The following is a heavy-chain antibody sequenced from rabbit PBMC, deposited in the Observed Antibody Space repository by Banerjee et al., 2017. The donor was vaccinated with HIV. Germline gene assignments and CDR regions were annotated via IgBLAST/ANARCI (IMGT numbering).Heavy chain of an antibody. V-gene: IGHV1S45*01. CDR2: IRTNNGNR. J-gene: IGHJ4*01. D-gene: IGHD5-1*01. Sequence: QQQLVESGGGLVKPEGSLTLTCTASGFDLSNYYYMCWVRQAPGKGLEWIACIRTNNGNRWYASWAKGRFTISKTSSTKVTLQMTSLTGADTATYFCARNLAFKNGNNLWGPGTLVTVS. CDR3: ARNLAFKNGNNL. CDR1: GFDLSNYYY.